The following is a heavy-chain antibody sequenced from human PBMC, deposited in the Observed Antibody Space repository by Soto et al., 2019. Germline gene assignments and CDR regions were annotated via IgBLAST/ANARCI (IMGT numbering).Heavy chain of an antibody. CDR1: AGSFSHYY. J-gene: IGHJ3*02. CDR2: IKHSGSS. CDR3: ARGGSSDWQVALDI. D-gene: IGHD6-19*01. V-gene: IGHV4-34*01. Sequence: SATLSLPCAVYAGSFSHYYWNWIRQSPGKGLEWIGKIKHSGSSNYNPSLRSRVSISVDMSKNQFSLRLTSVTAADTAVYYCARGGSSDWQVALDIWGQGTMVTVSS.